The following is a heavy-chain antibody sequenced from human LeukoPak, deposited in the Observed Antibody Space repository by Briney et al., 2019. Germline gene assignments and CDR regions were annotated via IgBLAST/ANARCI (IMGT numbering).Heavy chain of an antibody. J-gene: IGHJ4*02. V-gene: IGHV3-30*18. CDR1: GFTFSSYG. CDR3: AKDLSWSTVTSEAFDY. CDR2: ISYDGSNK. Sequence: PGGSLRLSCAASGFTFSSYGMHGVRQAPGKGLEWVAVISYDGSNKYYADSVKGRFTISRDNSKNTLYLQMNSLRAEDTAVYYCAKDLSWSTVTSEAFDYWGQGTLVTVSS. D-gene: IGHD4-17*01.